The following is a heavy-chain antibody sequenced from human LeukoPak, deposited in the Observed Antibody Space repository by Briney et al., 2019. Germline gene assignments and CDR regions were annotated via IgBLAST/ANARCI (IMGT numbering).Heavy chain of an antibody. Sequence: SGPPLVKPTQTLTLTCACSGFSVTTIGVGVGWIRQAPGEALEWLALIYWDDDKSYSPSLQDRLTIAMDISKNHVVLTMTNMDPVDTATYYCAHRLSDGDDFEFWGQGTLVSVSS. D-gene: IGHD3-10*01. CDR3: AHRLSDGDDFEF. J-gene: IGHJ4*02. CDR2: IYWDDDK. V-gene: IGHV2-5*02. CDR1: GFSVTTIGVG.